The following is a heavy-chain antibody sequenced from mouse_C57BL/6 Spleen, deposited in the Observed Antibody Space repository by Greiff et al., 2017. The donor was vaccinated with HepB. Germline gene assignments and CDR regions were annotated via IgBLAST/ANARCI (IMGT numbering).Heavy chain of an antibody. CDR1: GYTFTSYW. J-gene: IGHJ4*01. V-gene: IGHV1-7*01. D-gene: IGHD1-1*01. CDR2: INPSSGYT. Sequence: QVQLQQSGAELAKPGASVKLSCKASGYTFTSYWMHWVNQRPGQGLEWIGYINPSSGYTKYNQKFKDKATLTADKSSSTAYMQLSSLTYEDSAVYYCASPYYYGSSYNYAMDYWGQGTSVTVSS. CDR3: ASPYYYGSSYNYAMDY.